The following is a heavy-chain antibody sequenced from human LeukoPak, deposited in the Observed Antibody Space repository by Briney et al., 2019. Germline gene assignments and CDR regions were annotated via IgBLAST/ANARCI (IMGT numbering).Heavy chain of an antibody. CDR2: IYYSGST. D-gene: IGHD6-19*01. CDR1: GGSISSYY. CDR3: AREPVAGHHLDY. V-gene: IGHV4-59*01. J-gene: IGHJ4*02. Sequence: SETLSLTCTVSGGSISSYYWSWIRQPPGKGLEWIGYIYYSGSTNHNPSLKSRVTISVDTSKNQFSLKLSSVTAADTAVYYCAREPVAGHHLDYWGQGTLVTVSS.